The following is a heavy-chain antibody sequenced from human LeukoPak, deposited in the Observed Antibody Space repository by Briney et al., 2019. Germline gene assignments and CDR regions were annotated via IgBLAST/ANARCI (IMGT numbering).Heavy chain of an antibody. Sequence: SETLSLTCAVYGGSFSGYYWSWIRQPPGKGLEWIGEINHSGSTNYNPSLKSRVTISVDTSKNQFSLKLSSVTAMDTAVYCCARNDHDSSGFDYWGQGTLVTVSS. CDR3: ARNDHDSSGFDY. CDR2: INHSGST. J-gene: IGHJ4*02. V-gene: IGHV4-34*01. CDR1: GGSFSGYY. D-gene: IGHD3-22*01.